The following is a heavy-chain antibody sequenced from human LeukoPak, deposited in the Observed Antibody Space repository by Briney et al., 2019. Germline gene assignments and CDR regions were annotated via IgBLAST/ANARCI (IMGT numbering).Heavy chain of an antibody. CDR1: GGSISGSSYY. Sequence: SETLSLTCTVSGGSISGSSYYWGWIRQPPGKGLEWIGSIYYSGSTYYNPSLQSRVTISVDTSKNQFSLKLSSVTAADTAVYYCGRDTGGADDSWGQGILVTVSS. V-gene: IGHV4-39*02. J-gene: IGHJ4*02. CDR3: GRDTGGADDS. D-gene: IGHD3-16*01. CDR2: IYYSGST.